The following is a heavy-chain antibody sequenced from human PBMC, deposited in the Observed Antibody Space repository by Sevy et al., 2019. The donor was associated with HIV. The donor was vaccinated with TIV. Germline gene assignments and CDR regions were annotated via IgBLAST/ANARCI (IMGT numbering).Heavy chain of an antibody. CDR1: GFTFSGYW. V-gene: IGHV3-74*01. Sequence: GGSLRLSCAASGFTFSGYWMHWVRQVPGKGLVWVSRINTDGSSTKYADSVKGRFTISRDNAKNTLYLQMNSLRADDRAVYYCARVEVSDFWSGYAYYYYMDVWGKGTTVTVSS. CDR2: INTDGSST. CDR3: ARVEVSDFWSGYAYYYYMDV. J-gene: IGHJ6*03. D-gene: IGHD3-3*01.